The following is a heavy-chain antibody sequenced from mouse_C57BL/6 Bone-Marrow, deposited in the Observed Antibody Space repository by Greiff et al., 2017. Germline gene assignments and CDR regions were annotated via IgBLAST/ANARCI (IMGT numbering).Heavy chain of an antibody. CDR2: IHPNSGST. CDR1: GYTFTSYW. D-gene: IGHD1-1*01. CDR3: AREDTTGVSDY. Sequence: QVQLQQPGAELVKPGASVQLSCKASGYTFTSYWMHWVKQRPGQGLEWIGMIHPNSGSTNYNEKFKSKATLTVDKSSSTAYMQLSSLTSEDSAVYYCAREDTTGVSDYWGQGTTLTVSS. J-gene: IGHJ2*01. V-gene: IGHV1-64*01.